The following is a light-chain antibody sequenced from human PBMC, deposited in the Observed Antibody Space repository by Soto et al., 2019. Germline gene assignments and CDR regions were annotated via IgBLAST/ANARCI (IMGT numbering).Light chain of an antibody. CDR1: QSVSSY. CDR2: DAS. V-gene: IGKV3-11*01. Sequence: ETVLTQSPGALSLSPGETARLSVRASQSVSSYLAWYQQKPGQATSLIIYDASNRANGIPARFSGSGSGTDSTLTFRRLQPEDFAFYYCQQRTNWHRGTFGQGTKVDIK. J-gene: IGKJ1*01. CDR3: QQRTNWHRGT.